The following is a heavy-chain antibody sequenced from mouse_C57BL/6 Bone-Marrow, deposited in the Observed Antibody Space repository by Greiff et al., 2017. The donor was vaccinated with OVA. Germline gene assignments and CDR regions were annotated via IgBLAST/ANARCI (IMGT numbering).Heavy chain of an antibody. J-gene: IGHJ3*01. CDR1: GYTFTDYY. V-gene: IGHV1-19*01. D-gene: IGHD2-5*01. CDR3: ARYSNYVLFAY. Sequence: VQLQQSGPVLVKPGASVKMSCKASGYTFTDYYMNWVKQSHGKSLEWIGVINPYNGGTSYNQKFKGKATLTVDKSSSTAYMELNSLTSEDSAVYYCARYSNYVLFAYWGQGTLVTVSA. CDR2: INPYNGGT.